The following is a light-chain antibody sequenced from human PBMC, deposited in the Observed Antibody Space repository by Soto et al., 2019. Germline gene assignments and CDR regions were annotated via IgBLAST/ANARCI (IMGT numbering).Light chain of an antibody. Sequence: ETVLTQSPDTLSLSPGERATLSCRASQSISSTYLAWYQQKPGQAPRLLIYGASSRATGIPDRFSGSGSGPDFTLTISRLEPEDFAVYYCQQYTSPSMYTFGQGTVLEIK. CDR2: GAS. CDR3: QQYTSPSMYT. CDR1: QSISSTY. J-gene: IGKJ2*01. V-gene: IGKV3-20*01.